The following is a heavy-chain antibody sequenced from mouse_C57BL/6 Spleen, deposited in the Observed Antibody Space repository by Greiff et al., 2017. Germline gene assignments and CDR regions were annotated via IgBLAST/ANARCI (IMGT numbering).Heavy chain of an antibody. V-gene: IGHV1-59*01. CDR3: AYGSYYFDY. CDR2: IDPSDSYT. D-gene: IGHD2-2*01. CDR1: GYTFASYW. Sequence: QVQLQQPGAELVRPGTSVKLSCKASGYTFASYWMHWVKQRPGQGLEWIGVIDPSDSYTNYNQKFKGKATLTVDTSSSTAYMQLSSLTSEDSAVYYSAYGSYYFDYWGQGTTLTVSS. J-gene: IGHJ2*01.